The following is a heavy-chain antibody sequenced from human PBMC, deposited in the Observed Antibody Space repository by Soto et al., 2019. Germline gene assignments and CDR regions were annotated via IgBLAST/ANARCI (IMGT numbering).Heavy chain of an antibody. Sequence: SVKVSCKASGGTFSSYAISWVRQAPGQGLEWMGGIIPIFGTANYAQKFQGRVTITADESTSTAYMELSSLRSEDTAVYYCAREGLAGPKEYFQHWGQGTLVTVSS. CDR3: AREGLAGPKEYFQH. D-gene: IGHD6-13*01. J-gene: IGHJ1*01. V-gene: IGHV1-69*13. CDR2: IIPIFGTA. CDR1: GGTFSSYA.